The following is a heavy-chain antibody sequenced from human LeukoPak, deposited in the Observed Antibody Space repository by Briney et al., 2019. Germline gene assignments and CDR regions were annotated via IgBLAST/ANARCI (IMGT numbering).Heavy chain of an antibody. CDR1: GFIFSNYA. V-gene: IGHV3-23*01. D-gene: IGHD7-27*01. CDR2: ISGTSDST. J-gene: IGHJ4*02. Sequence: GGSLRLSCAASGFIFSNYAMSWVRQAPGKGLECVSIISGTSDSTYYADSVKGRFTISRDNAENSLYLQMNSLRDEDTAVYYCEKTGERDYWGRGTLVTVSS. CDR3: EKTGERDY.